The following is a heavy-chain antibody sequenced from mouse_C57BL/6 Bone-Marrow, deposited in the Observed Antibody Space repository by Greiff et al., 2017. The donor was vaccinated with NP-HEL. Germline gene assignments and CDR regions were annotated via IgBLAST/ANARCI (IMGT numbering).Heavy chain of an antibody. CDR2: INPNNGGT. Sequence: EVQLQQSGPELVKPGASVKISCKASGYTFTDYYMNWVKQSHGKSLEWIGDINPNNGGTSYNQKFKGKATLTVDKSSSTAYMELRSLTSEDSAVYYCARTYGPADYWGQGTTLTVSS. J-gene: IGHJ2*01. D-gene: IGHD1-2*01. CDR3: ARTYGPADY. V-gene: IGHV1-26*01. CDR1: GYTFTDYY.